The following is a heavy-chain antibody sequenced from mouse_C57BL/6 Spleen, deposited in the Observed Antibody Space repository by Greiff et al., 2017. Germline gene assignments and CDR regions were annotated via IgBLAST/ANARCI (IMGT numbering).Heavy chain of an antibody. CDR3: ARRGVYDYDDAMDY. D-gene: IGHD2-4*01. CDR1: GYSFTGYY. Sequence: EVKLVESGPELVKPGASVKISCKASGYSFTGYYMHWVKQSHGNILDWIGYIYPYNGVSSYNQKFKGKATLTVDKSSSTAYMELRSLTSEDSAVYYCARRGVYDYDDAMDYWGQGTSVTVSS. V-gene: IGHV1-31*01. CDR2: IYPYNGVS. J-gene: IGHJ4*01.